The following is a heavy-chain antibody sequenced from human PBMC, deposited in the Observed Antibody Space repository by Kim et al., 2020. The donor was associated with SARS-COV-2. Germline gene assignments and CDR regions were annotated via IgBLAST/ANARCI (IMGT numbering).Heavy chain of an antibody. CDR2: ISSSGSTI. Sequence: GGSLRLSCAASGFTFSSYEMNWVRQAPGKGLEWVSYISSSGSTIYYADSVKGRFTISRDNAKNSLYLQMNSLRAEDTAVYYCARGYCSSTSCHIYYGMDVWGQGTTVTVSS. CDR3: ARGYCSSTSCHIYYGMDV. D-gene: IGHD2-2*02. CDR1: GFTFSSYE. J-gene: IGHJ6*02. V-gene: IGHV3-48*03.